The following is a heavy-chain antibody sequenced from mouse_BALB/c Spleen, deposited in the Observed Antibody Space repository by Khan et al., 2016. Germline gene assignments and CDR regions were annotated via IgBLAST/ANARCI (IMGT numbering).Heavy chain of an antibody. CDR1: GYTFTNYG. V-gene: IGHV9-3-1*01. J-gene: IGHJ1*01. D-gene: IGHD1-1*01. Sequence: QIQLVQSGPELKKPGETVKISCKASGYTFTNYGMNWVKQAPGKDLKWMGWINTYTGEPTYADDFKGRFAFSLVTSASTAYLQINNLSNEDTATYIWSRYRNYYGSSKYFDVWGAGTTVTVSS. CDR3: SRYRNYYGSSKYFDV. CDR2: INTYTGEP.